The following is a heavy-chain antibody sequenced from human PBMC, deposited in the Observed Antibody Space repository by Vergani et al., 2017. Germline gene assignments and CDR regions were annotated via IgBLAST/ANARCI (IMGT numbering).Heavy chain of an antibody. CDR1: GGSISSYY. Sequence: QVQLQESGPGLVKPSETLSLTCTVSGGSISSYYWSWIRQPPGKGLEWMVYIYYSGRTNYNPSLKGRVTISVDTSKNQFSLKLSSVTAADTAVYYCARGILTGYSRPYYFDYWGQGTLVTVSS. D-gene: IGHD3-9*01. V-gene: IGHV4-59*01. CDR2: IYYSGRT. CDR3: ARGILTGYSRPYYFDY. J-gene: IGHJ4*02.